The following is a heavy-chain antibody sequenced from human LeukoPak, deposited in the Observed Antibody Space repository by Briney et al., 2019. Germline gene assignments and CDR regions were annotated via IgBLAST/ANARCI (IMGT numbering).Heavy chain of an antibody. J-gene: IGHJ5*02. V-gene: IGHV4-34*01. CDR2: INHSGST. CDR3: ARDLDYSEYWFDP. Sequence: PSETLSLTCAVYGGSFSGYYWSWIRQPPGKGLEWIGEINHSGSTNYNPSLKSRVTISVDTSKNQFSLKLSSVTAADTAVYYCARDLDYSEYWFDPWGQGTLVTVSS. D-gene: IGHD4-11*01. CDR1: GGSFSGYY.